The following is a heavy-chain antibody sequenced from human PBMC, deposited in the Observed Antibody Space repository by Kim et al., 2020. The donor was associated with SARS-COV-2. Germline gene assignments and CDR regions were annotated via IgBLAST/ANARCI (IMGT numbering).Heavy chain of an antibody. CDR1: GFTFSSYP. Sequence: GGSLRLSCAASGFTFSSYPMLWVRQAPGKWLEWVAVISYDGSDKYYADSVKGRFTISRDNSKNTLYLQMNSLRTEDTAVYYCARAGKVGATYWFDSWGQGALVAVSS. V-gene: IGHV3-30*04. CDR2: ISYDGSDK. J-gene: IGHJ5*01. D-gene: IGHD1-26*01. CDR3: ARAGKVGATYWFDS.